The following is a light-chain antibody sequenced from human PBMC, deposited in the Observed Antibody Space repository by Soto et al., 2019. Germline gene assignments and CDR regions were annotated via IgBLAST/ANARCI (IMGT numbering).Light chain of an antibody. V-gene: IGKV3-15*01. Sequence: ILMTQSPATLSVSPGERATLSCRASQSVSNNLAWYQQKPGQAPRLLIYDASTRATGIPARFSGSGSGTEFTLTISGLQSEDFAVYYCQQYNIWPPWTFGQGAKVEVK. CDR2: DAS. CDR3: QQYNIWPPWT. CDR1: QSVSNN. J-gene: IGKJ1*01.